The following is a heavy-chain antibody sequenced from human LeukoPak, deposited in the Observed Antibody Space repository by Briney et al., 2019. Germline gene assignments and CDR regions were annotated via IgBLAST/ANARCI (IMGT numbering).Heavy chain of an antibody. CDR3: AKDPARGLLWFGELPYFDY. Sequence: PGGSLRLSCAASGFTFSNYAMSWVRQAPGKGLEWVSAISGSGGSTYYADSVKGRFTISRDNSKNTLYLQMNSLRAEDTAVYYCAKDPARGLLWFGELPYFDYWGQGTLVTVSS. J-gene: IGHJ4*02. V-gene: IGHV3-23*01. D-gene: IGHD3-10*01. CDR2: ISGSGGST. CDR1: GFTFSNYA.